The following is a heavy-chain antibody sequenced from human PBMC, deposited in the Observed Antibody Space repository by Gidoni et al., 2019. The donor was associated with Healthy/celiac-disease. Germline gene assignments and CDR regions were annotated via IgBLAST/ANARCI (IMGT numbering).Heavy chain of an antibody. D-gene: IGHD3-22*01. V-gene: IGHV4-34*01. CDR1: GGSFSGYY. CDR3: ARLTDTYYYDSSGYYYPDY. CDR2: INHSGST. J-gene: IGHJ4*02. Sequence: QVQLQQWGAGLLKPSETLSLTCAVDGGSFSGYYWSWIRQPPGKGLEWIGEINHSGSTNYNPSLKSRVTISVDTSKNQFSLKLSSVTAADTAVYYCARLTDTYYYDSSGYYYPDYWGQGTLVTVSS.